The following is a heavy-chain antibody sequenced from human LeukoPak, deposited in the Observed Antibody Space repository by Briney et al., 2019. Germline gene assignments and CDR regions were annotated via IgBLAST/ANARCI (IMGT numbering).Heavy chain of an antibody. V-gene: IGHV3-7*01. CDR1: GFTFNNYW. J-gene: IGHJ4*02. CDR3: AKVRWGSDNALDS. Sequence: GGSLRLSCAASGFTFNNYWMSWVRQAPGKGLEWVANIKQDGSETYYVDSVKGRFTISRDNSMNTLYLQMNSLRAEDTAVYYCAKVRWGSDNALDSWGQGTLVTGSS. D-gene: IGHD3-16*01. CDR2: IKQDGSET.